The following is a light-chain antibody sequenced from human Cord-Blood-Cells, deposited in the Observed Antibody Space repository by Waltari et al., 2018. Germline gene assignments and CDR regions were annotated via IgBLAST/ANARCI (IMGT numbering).Light chain of an antibody. Sequence: QSVLTQPPSASGAPGQRVTIPCTGSSSHIGAGYDVHWYQQPPGTAPKLRIYGNSNRRSGVPDRFSGSKSGASASLAMTGRQAEDEADYYCQSYDGSLGGAVFGGGTELTVL. V-gene: IGLV1-40*01. J-gene: IGLJ3*02. CDR1: SSHIGAGYD. CDR2: GNS. CDR3: QSYDGSLGGAV.